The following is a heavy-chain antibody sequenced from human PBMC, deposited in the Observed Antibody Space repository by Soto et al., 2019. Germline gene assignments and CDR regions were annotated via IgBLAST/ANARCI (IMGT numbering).Heavy chain of an antibody. CDR1: GDSISGSPYF. CDR3: ARLQAAVPHY. J-gene: IGHJ4*02. CDR2: IFYDGYT. D-gene: IGHD6-13*01. Sequence: QVQLQESGPGLVMPSETLSLTCTVSGDSISGSPYFWGWIRQPPGKRLEWIGSIFYDGYTLYTPPLKRRVTISVDTSTTQFSLKLTSVAAADTAIYFCARLQAAVPHYWGQGILVTVSS. V-gene: IGHV4-39*01.